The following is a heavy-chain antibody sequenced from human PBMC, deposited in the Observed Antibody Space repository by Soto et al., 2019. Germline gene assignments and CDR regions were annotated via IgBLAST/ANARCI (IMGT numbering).Heavy chain of an antibody. J-gene: IGHJ4*02. V-gene: IGHV5-10-1*01. CDR1: GYSFAGYW. Sequence: ESLTISRKGSGYSFAGYWITWVRQKPGKGLEWMGRIDPSDSQTYYSPSFRGHVTISVTKSITTVFLQWSSLRASDTAMYYCARQIYDSDTGPNFQYYFDSWGQGTPVTVSS. D-gene: IGHD3-22*01. CDR2: IDPSDSQT. CDR3: ARQIYDSDTGPNFQYYFDS.